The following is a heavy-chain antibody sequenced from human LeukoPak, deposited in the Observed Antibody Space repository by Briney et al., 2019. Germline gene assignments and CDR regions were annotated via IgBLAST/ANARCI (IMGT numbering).Heavy chain of an antibody. CDR1: GGTFSSYA. J-gene: IGHJ4*02. V-gene: IGHV1-18*01. CDR3: ARQKTRYGDYGIDY. CDR2: ISAYNGNT. D-gene: IGHD4-17*01. Sequence: GASVKVSCKASGGTFSSYAINWVRQAPGQGLEWMGWISAYNGNTNYAQKLQGRVTMTTDTSTSTAYMELRSLRSDDTAVYYCARQKTRYGDYGIDYWGQGTLVTVSS.